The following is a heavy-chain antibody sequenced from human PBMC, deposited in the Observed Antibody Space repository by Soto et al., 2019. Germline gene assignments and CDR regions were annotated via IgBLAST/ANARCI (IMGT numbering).Heavy chain of an antibody. CDR2: INHSGST. J-gene: IGHJ5*02. CDR1: GGSFSGYY. V-gene: IGHV4-34*01. Sequence: QVQLQQWGAGLLKPSETLSLTCAVYGGSFSGYYWSWIRQPPGKGLEWIGEINHSGSTNYNPSLKSRVTRSVDTSKNQFSLKLSSVTAADTAVYYCATHLIMTTVTTSALRKGNWFDPWGQGTLVTVSS. D-gene: IGHD4-17*01. CDR3: ATHLIMTTVTTSALRKGNWFDP.